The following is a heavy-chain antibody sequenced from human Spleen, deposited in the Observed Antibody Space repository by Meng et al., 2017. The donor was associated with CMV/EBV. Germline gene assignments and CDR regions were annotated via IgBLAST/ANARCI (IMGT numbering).Heavy chain of an antibody. CDR3: ARDIGQLDYYYYYGMDV. V-gene: IGHV3-7*01. J-gene: IGHJ6*02. Sequence: GESLKISCAASGFTFSSYWMSWVRQAPGKGLEWVANIKQDGSEKYYVDSVKGRFTISRDNAKNSLYLQMNSLRAEDTAVYYCARDIGQLDYYYYYGMDVWGQGTTVTVSS. CDR1: GFTFSSYW. CDR2: IKQDGSEK. D-gene: IGHD6-6*01.